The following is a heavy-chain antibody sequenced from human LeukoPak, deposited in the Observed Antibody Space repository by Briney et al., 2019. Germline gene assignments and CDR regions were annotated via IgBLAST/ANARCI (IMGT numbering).Heavy chain of an antibody. V-gene: IGHV3-23*01. Sequence: GGSLRVSCAASRFTLSSYAMSWVRQAPGEGLEWASGISGSGGSTYHADSVKGRFTISRDNSKNTLYLQMNSLRAEDTAVYYCAKDFLDNRERPYYMDVWGKGTTVTVSS. CDR3: AKDFLDNRERPYYMDV. CDR2: ISGSGGST. J-gene: IGHJ6*03. CDR1: RFTLSSYA. D-gene: IGHD1-1*01.